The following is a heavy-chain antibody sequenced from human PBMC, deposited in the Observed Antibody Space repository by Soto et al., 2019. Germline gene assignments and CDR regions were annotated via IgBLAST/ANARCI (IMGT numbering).Heavy chain of an antibody. CDR1: GGSFSGYY. J-gene: IGHJ4*02. D-gene: IGHD4-17*01. CDR3: ARGPKDYPLDY. Sequence: SETLSLTCAVYGGSFSGYYWSWIRQPPGKGLEWIGEINYSGSTNYNPSLKSRVTISVDKSKNQFSLKLSSVTAAETAVYYCARGPKDYPLDYWGLGTLVTVSS. V-gene: IGHV4-34*01. CDR2: INYSGST.